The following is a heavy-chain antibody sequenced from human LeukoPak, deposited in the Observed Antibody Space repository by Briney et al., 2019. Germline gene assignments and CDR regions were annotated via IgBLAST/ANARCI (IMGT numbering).Heavy chain of an antibody. D-gene: IGHD3-10*01. J-gene: IGHJ4*02. Sequence: PGGSLRLSCAASGFTFSDYYMSWIRQAPGKGLEWVSSISSSGSTIYYADSVKGRFTISRDNAKNSLYLQMNSLRAEDTAVYYCARALWFGETFPAYWGQGTLVTVSS. CDR1: GFTFSDYY. CDR3: ARALWFGETFPAY. V-gene: IGHV3-11*04. CDR2: ISSSGSTI.